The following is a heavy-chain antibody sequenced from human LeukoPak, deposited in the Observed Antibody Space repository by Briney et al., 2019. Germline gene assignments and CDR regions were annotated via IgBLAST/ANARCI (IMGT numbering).Heavy chain of an antibody. J-gene: IGHJ1*01. CDR3: ARVDYGDDQYFQH. Sequence: GGSLRLSCAASGFTVSSNYMSWVRQAPGKGLEWVSVIYSGGTTYYADSVRGRFTVSRDNSKNTLYLQMNSLRAEDTAVYYCARVDYGDDQYFQHWGQGTLVTVSS. V-gene: IGHV3-53*01. CDR1: GFTVSSNY. CDR2: IYSGGTT. D-gene: IGHD4-17*01.